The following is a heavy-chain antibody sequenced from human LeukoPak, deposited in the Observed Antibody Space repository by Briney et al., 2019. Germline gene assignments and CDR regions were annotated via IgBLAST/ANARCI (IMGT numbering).Heavy chain of an antibody. J-gene: IGHJ4*02. D-gene: IGHD1/OR15-1a*01. CDR3: ARGRVFEWNTHPRVPHFAY. CDR1: GYTFTSYG. Sequence: ASVKVSCKASGYTFTSYGISWVRQAPGQGLEWMGWISAYNGNTNYAQKLQGRVTMTTDTSTSTAYMELRSLRSDDTAVYYCARGRVFEWNTHPRVPHFAYWGQGTLVTVSS. CDR2: ISAYNGNT. V-gene: IGHV1-18*01.